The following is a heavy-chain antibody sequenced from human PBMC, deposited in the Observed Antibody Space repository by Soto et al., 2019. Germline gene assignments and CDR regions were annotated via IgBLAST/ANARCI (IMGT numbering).Heavy chain of an antibody. CDR3: ARQCFGLPTLGYCSGGSFDY. Sequence: NPSETLSLTCTVSGGSISSYYWSWIRQPPGKGPEWIGYIYYSGSTNYNPSLKSRVTISVDTSKNQFSLKLSSVTAADTAVYYCARQCFGLPTLGYCSGGSFDYWGQGTLVTVSS. CDR2: IYYSGST. J-gene: IGHJ4*02. V-gene: IGHV4-59*08. CDR1: GGSISSYY. D-gene: IGHD2-15*01.